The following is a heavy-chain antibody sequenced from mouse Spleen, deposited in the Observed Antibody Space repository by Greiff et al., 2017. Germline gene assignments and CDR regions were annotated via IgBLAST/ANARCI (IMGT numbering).Heavy chain of an antibody. D-gene: IGHD1-2*01. CDR1: GFNIKDDS. Sequence: VQLKESGAELVRPGASVKLSCTASGFNIKDDSMHWVKQRPEQGLEWIGWIDPENGDTEYASKFQGKATITADTSSNTAYLQLSSLTSEDTAVYYCTSLLRQFAYWGQGTLVTVSA. J-gene: IGHJ3*01. CDR3: TSLLRQFAY. V-gene: IGHV14-4*01. CDR2: IDPENGDT.